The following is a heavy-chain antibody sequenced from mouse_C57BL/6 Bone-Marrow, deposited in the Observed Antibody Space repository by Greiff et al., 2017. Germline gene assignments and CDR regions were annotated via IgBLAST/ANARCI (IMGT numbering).Heavy chain of an antibody. D-gene: IGHD1-1*01. J-gene: IGHJ1*03. CDR2: INPNYGTT. Sequence: EVQLQQSGPELVKPGASVKISCKASGYSFTDYNMNWVKQSNGKSLEWIGVINPNYGTTSYNPKFKGKATLTVDQSSSTAYMQLNSLTSEDSAVYYYARNYYGSSQEYIDDWGTGTTVTVSS. V-gene: IGHV1-39*01. CDR1: GYSFTDYN. CDR3: ARNYYGSSQEYIDD.